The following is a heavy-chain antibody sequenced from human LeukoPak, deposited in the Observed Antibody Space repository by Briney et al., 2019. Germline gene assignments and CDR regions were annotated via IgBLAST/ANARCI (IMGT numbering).Heavy chain of an antibody. Sequence: ASVKVSCKASGYTFTVYHLHWVRQAPGQGLEWMGWISPDNGGTNYAQKFQGRVTMTRDPSSTTAYMEMTRLTSADTAVYYCARVGYYGSGTFGFWGQGTLVTVSS. V-gene: IGHV1-2*02. CDR2: ISPDNGGT. D-gene: IGHD3-10*01. CDR1: GYTFTVYH. CDR3: ARVGYYGSGTFGF. J-gene: IGHJ4*02.